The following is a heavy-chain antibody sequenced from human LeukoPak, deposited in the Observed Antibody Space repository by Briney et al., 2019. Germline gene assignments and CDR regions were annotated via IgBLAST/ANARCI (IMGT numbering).Heavy chain of an antibody. Sequence: ASVKVSRKASGYTFTKSYIHWVRQAPGQRLEWMGLINPGGDNTNYAQNFQGRVTMTSDTSARTVYMELSSLRSEDTAIYYCARIRDAYNDAYDIWGQGTVVTVPS. V-gene: IGHV1-46*01. J-gene: IGHJ3*02. D-gene: IGHD5-24*01. CDR2: INPGGDNT. CDR1: GYTFTKSY. CDR3: ARIRDAYNDAYDI.